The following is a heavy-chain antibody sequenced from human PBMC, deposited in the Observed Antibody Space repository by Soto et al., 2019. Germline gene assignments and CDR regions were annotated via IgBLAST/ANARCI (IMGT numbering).Heavy chain of an antibody. D-gene: IGHD1-1*01. V-gene: IGHV3-53*02. CDR2: IYSGGNT. CDR1: GFTVSSNY. J-gene: IGHJ3*01. CDR3: SGGTLPRGGGAFDF. Sequence: EVQLVETGAGSIHPGGSLRLSCSASGFTVSSNYMSWVRQAPGKGLELVSVIYSGGNTYYADSVKGRFTISRDNSKTTLSHRIDGLEAGDSALYYMSGGTLPRGGGAFDFWGQGTMVGVSS.